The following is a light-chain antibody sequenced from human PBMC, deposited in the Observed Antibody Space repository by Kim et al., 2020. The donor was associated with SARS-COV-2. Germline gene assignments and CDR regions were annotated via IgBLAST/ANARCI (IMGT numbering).Light chain of an antibody. V-gene: IGKV3-15*01. J-gene: IGKJ2*02. CDR2: GTS. CDR1: QSFGTN. CDR3: QQYNNWPLPCI. Sequence: EIVMTQSPATLSVSPGERATLSCRASQSFGTNLAWYQQKPGQAPRLLLYGTSIRATGIPARFSGSGSGTEFTLTISSLQAEDFAVYYCQQYNNWPLPCICGQGTKLEI.